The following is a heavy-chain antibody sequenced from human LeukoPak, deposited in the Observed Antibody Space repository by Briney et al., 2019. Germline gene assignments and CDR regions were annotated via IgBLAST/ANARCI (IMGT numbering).Heavy chain of an antibody. CDR3: ARLQVWGSYRLDY. J-gene: IGHJ4*02. Sequence: GGPLRLSCAASGFTFSSYEMNWVRQAPGKGLEWVSYISSSGSTIYYADSVKGRFTISRDNAKNSLYLQMNSLRAEDTAVYYCARLQVWGSYRLDYWGQGTLVTVSS. CDR2: ISSSGSTI. CDR1: GFTFSSYE. D-gene: IGHD3-16*02. V-gene: IGHV3-48*03.